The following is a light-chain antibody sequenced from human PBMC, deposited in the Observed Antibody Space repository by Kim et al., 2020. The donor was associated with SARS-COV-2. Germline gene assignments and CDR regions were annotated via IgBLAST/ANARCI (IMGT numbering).Light chain of an antibody. J-gene: IGKJ5*01. CDR1: QEIISY. V-gene: IGKV1-9*01. Sequence: SPSGGDKVTLIGRASQEIISYLAWYQQKPGKAPNLLISAASTLHSGVPSRFSGSGSGTDFTLTITGLQPEDFATYYCQELNSFPPFGQGTRLEIK. CDR3: QELNSFPP. CDR2: AAS.